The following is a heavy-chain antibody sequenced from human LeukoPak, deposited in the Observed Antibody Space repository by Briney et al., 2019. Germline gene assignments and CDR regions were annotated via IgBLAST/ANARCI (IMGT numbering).Heavy chain of an antibody. CDR2: ISSDGGST. CDR1: GFTFTSYG. J-gene: IGHJ4*02. Sequence: GGSLRLSCSASGFTFTSYGMHWVRQAPGKGLEYVSAISSDGGSTYYADSVKGRFTISRDNSKNTLYLQMNSLRAEDTAVYYCAKGTGSSGWYWFDYWGQGTLVTVSS. V-gene: IGHV3-64*04. D-gene: IGHD6-19*01. CDR3: AKGTGSSGWYWFDY.